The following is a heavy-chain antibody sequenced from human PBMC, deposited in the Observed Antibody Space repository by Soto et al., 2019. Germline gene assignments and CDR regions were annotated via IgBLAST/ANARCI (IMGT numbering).Heavy chain of an antibody. CDR2: IYYSGST. D-gene: IGHD6-6*01. CDR3: ARQIYLTQLVRTKWFDP. V-gene: IGHV4-39*01. CDR1: GGSISSSSYY. J-gene: IGHJ5*02. Sequence: QLQLQESGPGLVKPSETLSLTCTVSGGSISSSSYYWGWIRQPPGKGLEWIGSIYYSGSTYYNPSLKSRVTISVDTSKNQFSLKLSSVTAADTAVYYCARQIYLTQLVRTKWFDPWGQGTLVTVSS.